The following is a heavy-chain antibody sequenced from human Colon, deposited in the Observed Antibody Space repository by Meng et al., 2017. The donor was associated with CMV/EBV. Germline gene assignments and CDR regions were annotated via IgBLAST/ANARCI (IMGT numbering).Heavy chain of an antibody. J-gene: IGHJ5*02. CDR3: ATRIPTYVDNWFDP. V-gene: IGHV1-69*10. D-gene: IGHD3-10*02. Sequence: SVKVSCKASGGPLSTYEINWVRQAPGQGLEWMGGIVPILGSTNYAQRFKGRLTIIANKSTTTAYMELSSLTSEDTAVYYCATRIPTYVDNWFDPWGQGTLVTVSS. CDR2: IVPILGST. CDR1: GGPLSTYE.